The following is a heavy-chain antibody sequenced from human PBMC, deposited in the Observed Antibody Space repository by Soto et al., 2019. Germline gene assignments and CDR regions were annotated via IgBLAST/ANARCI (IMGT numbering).Heavy chain of an antibody. J-gene: IGHJ4*02. D-gene: IGHD4-17*01. CDR1: EVTFSSYA. V-gene: IGHV1-69*13. Sequence: ASVKVSCKASEVTFSSYAISWVRQAPGQGLEWMGGIIPIFGTANYAQKFQGRVTITADESTSTAYMELSSLRSEDTAVYYCAINLATTVTEFDYWGQGTLVTVSS. CDR2: IIPIFGTA. CDR3: AINLATTVTEFDY.